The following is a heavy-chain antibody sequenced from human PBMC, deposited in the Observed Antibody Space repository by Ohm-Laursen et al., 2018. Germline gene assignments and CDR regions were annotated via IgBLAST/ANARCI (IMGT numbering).Heavy chain of an antibody. V-gene: IGHV4-59*11. CDR3: AAHSGGWFYFDY. Sequence: SQTLSLTCTVSGGSISSHYWSWIRRPPGKGLEWIVYMYYRGTSNDNPSLKSRVTVSVDPSKNQFSLNLTSVTAADTAVYFCAAHSGGWFYFDYWGQGTPVTVSS. CDR1: GGSISSHY. CDR2: MYYRGTS. D-gene: IGHD6-19*01. J-gene: IGHJ4*02.